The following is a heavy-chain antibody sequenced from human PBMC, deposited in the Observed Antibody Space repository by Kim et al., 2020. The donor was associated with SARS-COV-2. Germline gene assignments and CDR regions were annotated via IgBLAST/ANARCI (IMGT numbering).Heavy chain of an antibody. Sequence: GGSLRLSCAASGFTFSSYSMNWVRQAPGKGLEWVSSISSSSSTIYYADSVKGRFTISRDNANNSLYLQMNSLRAEDTAVYYCARYLPQKLPDYGDYYGMDVWGQGTPVTVSS. D-gene: IGHD4-17*01. CDR1: GFTFSSYS. V-gene: IGHV3-48*01. CDR3: ARYLPQKLPDYGDYYGMDV. CDR2: ISSSSSTI. J-gene: IGHJ6*02.